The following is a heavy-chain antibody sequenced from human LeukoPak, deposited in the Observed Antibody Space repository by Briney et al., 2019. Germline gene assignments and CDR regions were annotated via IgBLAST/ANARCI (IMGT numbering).Heavy chain of an antibody. V-gene: IGHV1-18*01. Sequence: ASVKVSCKASGYTFTSYGISWVRQAPGRGLEWMGWISAYNGNTNYAQKLQGRVTMTTDTSTNTAYMEMKSLRSDDTAVYYCARDPSIPQYYYESNIFDYWGRGTDVTVSS. CDR1: GYTFTSYG. D-gene: IGHD3-22*01. CDR3: ARDPSIPQYYYESNIFDY. CDR2: ISAYNGNT. J-gene: IGHJ4*02.